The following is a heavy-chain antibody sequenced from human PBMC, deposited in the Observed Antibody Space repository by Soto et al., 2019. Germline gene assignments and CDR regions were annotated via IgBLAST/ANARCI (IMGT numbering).Heavy chain of an antibody. V-gene: IGHV4-59*01. J-gene: IGHJ4*02. Sequence: SETLSLTCTVSGGSISSYYWSWIRQPPGKGLEWIGYIYYSGSTNYNPSLKSRVTISVDTSKNQFSLKLSSVTAADTAMYYCASSVVVPSTMNYFDYWGQGSLVTVSS. CDR3: ASSVVVPSTMNYFDY. CDR1: GGSISSYY. CDR2: IYYSGST. D-gene: IGHD2-15*01.